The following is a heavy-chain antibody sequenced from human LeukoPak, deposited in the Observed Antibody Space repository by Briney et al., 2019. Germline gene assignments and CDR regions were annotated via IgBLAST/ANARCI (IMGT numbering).Heavy chain of an antibody. CDR2: INPNSGGT. CDR1: GYTFTNYA. CDR3: ARDGPASWIQLWY. D-gene: IGHD5-18*01. V-gene: IGHV1-2*02. Sequence: ASVKVSCKASGYTFTNYAMNWVRQAPGQGLEWMGWINPNSGGTNYAQKFQGRVTMTRDTSISTAYMELSRLRSDDTAVYYCARDGPASWIQLWYWGQGTLVTVSS. J-gene: IGHJ4*02.